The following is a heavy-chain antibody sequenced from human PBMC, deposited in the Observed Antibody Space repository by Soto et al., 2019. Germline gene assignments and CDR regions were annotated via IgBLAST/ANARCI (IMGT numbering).Heavy chain of an antibody. D-gene: IGHD2-15*01. CDR2: IYYSGSS. V-gene: IGHV4-59*01. CDR3: ARDQGGPFDY. Sequence: SETLSLTCTLSGVSFSTYYWSWIRQAPGKGLEWIGYIYYSGSSNYNPSLKSRVTMSVDTSKNQLSLKLSSVTAADTAVYYCARDQGGPFDYWGQGTLVTVSS. J-gene: IGHJ4*02. CDR1: GVSFSTYY.